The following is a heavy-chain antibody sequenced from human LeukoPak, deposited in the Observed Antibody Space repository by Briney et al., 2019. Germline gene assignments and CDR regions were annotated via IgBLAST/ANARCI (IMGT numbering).Heavy chain of an antibody. CDR1: GYSISSGYY. V-gene: IGHV4-38-2*02. J-gene: IGHJ6*03. Sequence: PSETLSLTCTVSGYSISSGYYWGWIRQPPGKGLEWIGSIYHSGSTYYNPSLKSRVTISVDTSKNQFSLKLSSVTAADTAVYYCARGRSSMVRGYYYYYMDVWGKGTTVTISS. CDR3: ARGRSSMVRGYYYYYMDV. D-gene: IGHD3-10*01. CDR2: IYHSGST.